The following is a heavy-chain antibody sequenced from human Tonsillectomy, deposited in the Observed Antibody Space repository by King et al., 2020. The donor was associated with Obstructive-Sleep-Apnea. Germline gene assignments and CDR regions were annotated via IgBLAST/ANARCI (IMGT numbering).Heavy chain of an antibody. V-gene: IGHV1-69*12. D-gene: IGHD5-18*01. Sequence: VQLVQSGAEVKKPASSVKVSCKASGGTFRSFAINWVRQAPGQGLEWMGGIIPNIGRTGYAQKFQGRVTVTADQATTAIYLELRRLRAEETAMYYCARVREYTHGGGFWDWGQGTLVTVSS. CDR2: IIPNIGRT. CDR1: GGTFRSFA. CDR3: ARVREYTHGGGFWD. J-gene: IGHJ4*02.